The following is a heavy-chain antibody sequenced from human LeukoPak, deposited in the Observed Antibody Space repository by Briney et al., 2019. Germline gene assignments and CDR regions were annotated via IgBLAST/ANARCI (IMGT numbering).Heavy chain of an antibody. J-gene: IGHJ4*02. CDR1: GGSISSSSYY. V-gene: IGHV4-39*07. D-gene: IGHD5-18*01. Sequence: PSETLSLTCTVSGGSISSSSYYWGWIRQPPGKGLEWIGSIYYSGSTNYNPSLKSRVTISVDTSKNQFSLKLSSVTAADTAVYYCAKIQLWGGYYFDYWGQGTLVTVSS. CDR2: IYYSGST. CDR3: AKIQLWGGYYFDY.